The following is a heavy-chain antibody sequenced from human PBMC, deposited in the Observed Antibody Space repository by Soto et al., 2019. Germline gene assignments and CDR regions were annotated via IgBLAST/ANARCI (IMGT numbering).Heavy chain of an antibody. CDR2: IYYRGST. V-gene: IGHV4-59*11. J-gene: IGHJ6*02. CDR3: ARDGREASGMDV. D-gene: IGHD1-26*01. Sequence: PWETLSLTCTVSGGSISNHYWSWVRQAPGKGLEWIGHIYYRGSTTYNPSLRSRSTISVDTSNNQFSLKLNSVTTADTAVYYCARDGREASGMDVWGQGTKVTVSS. CDR1: GGSISNHY.